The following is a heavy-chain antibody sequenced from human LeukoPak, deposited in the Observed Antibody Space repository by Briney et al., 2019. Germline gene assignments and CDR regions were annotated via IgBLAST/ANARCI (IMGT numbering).Heavy chain of an antibody. CDR2: ISYDGSNK. Sequence: GGSLRLSCAASGFTFSSYAMHWVRQAPGKGLEWVAVISYDGSNKYYADSVKGRFTISRDNSKNTLYLQMNSLRAEDTALYYCAKEAMIVVGDAFDIWGQGTMATVSS. D-gene: IGHD3-22*01. CDR1: GFTFSSYA. J-gene: IGHJ3*02. CDR3: AKEAMIVVGDAFDI. V-gene: IGHV3-30-3*01.